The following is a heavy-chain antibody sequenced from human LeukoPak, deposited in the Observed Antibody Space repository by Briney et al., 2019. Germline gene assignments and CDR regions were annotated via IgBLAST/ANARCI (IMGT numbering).Heavy chain of an antibody. CDR3: AKDSHWILFDD. CDR1: GYTFTSFG. Sequence: ASVKVSCKASGYTFTSFGISWVRQAPGQGLEWMGWISAYNGNTNYAQKLQGRVTMTTDTSTSTAYMELRYLRSDDTAVYYCAKDSHWILFDDWGQGTLVTVSS. CDR2: ISAYNGNT. D-gene: IGHD2-2*03. J-gene: IGHJ4*02. V-gene: IGHV1-18*01.